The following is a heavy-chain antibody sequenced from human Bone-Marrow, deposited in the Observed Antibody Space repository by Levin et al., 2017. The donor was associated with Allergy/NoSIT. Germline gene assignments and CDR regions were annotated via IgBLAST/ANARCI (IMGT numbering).Heavy chain of an antibody. V-gene: IGHV3-9*01. CDR3: AKDIGYCSGGSCYRVGFDY. J-gene: IGHJ4*02. Sequence: GGSLRLSCAASGFTFDDYAMHWVRQAPGKGLEWVSGISWNSGSIGYADSVKGRFTISRDNAKNSLYLQMNSLRAEDTALYYCAKDIGYCSGGSCYRVGFDYWGQGTLVTVSS. CDR2: ISWNSGSI. D-gene: IGHD2-15*01. CDR1: GFTFDDYA.